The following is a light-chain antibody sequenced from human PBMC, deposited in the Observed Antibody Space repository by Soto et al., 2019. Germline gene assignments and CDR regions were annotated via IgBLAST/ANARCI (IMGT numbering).Light chain of an antibody. CDR3: QQYGSSPLT. Sequence: EIVLTQSPGTLSLSPGERATLSCRASQSVSSSYLAWYQQKPGQAPSLLMYGASSSATGIPDRFSGSGSGTDFTLTISRLEPEDFAVYYCQQYGSSPLTFGQGTRLEIK. CDR2: GAS. V-gene: IGKV3-20*01. CDR1: QSVSSSY. J-gene: IGKJ5*01.